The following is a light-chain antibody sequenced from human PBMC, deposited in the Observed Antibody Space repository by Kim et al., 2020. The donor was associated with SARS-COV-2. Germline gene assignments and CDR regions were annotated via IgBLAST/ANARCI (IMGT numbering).Light chain of an antibody. CDR3: QVLESSSDHQRV. Sequence: GKTARNTCGEKTVERESVQWYEREPGQAREVVIYYDSDRTSGIPERFSSSNCGRTATITNSRVQEGDEAGYCCQVLESSSDHQRVFGGGTKLTV. CDR1: TVERES. J-gene: IGLJ3*02. V-gene: IGLV3-21*01. CDR2: YDS.